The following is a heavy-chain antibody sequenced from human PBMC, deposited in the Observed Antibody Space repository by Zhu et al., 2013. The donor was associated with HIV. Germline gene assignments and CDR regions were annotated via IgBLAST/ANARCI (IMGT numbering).Heavy chain of an antibody. V-gene: IGHV1-18*01. CDR2: ISPYNGNT. Sequence: QVQLVQSGAEVKKPGASVKVSCKASGYTFTSVGIIFVRQAPGQGLEWVGWISPYNGNTKYAQKLQGRVTMTTDTSTTTAYMELRSLRSDDTAVYYCARVGGNYGYAMDVWGQGTTVTVSS. CDR3: ARVGGNYGYAMDV. CDR1: GYTFTSVG. J-gene: IGHJ6*02. D-gene: IGHD1-26*01.